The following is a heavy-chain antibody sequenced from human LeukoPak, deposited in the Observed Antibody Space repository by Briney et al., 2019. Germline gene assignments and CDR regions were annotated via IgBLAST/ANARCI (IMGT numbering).Heavy chain of an antibody. CDR3: AKNYGPGNAFYDY. J-gene: IGHJ4*02. CDR2: IDGSGRYI. Sequence: GGSLTHSSATSGVSVITDAITCVREAPSIRQKWVSAIDGSGRYIYYRDSVQGRFTNSRDNSKNTLFLQMNSLTAEDSAVYYCAKNYGPGNAFYDYWGQGVLVTVSS. CDR1: GVSVITDA. V-gene: IGHV3-23*01. D-gene: IGHD3-10*01.